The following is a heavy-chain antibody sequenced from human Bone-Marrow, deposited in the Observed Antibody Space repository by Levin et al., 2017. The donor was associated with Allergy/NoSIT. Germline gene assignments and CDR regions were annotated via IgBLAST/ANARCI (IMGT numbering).Heavy chain of an antibody. V-gene: IGHV1-69*13. CDR3: ATTMVGANNGLDV. J-gene: IGHJ6*02. CDR2: IVPILGTP. Sequence: PTASVKVSCKASGGGFRGYAFAWVRQAPGQGLEWMGGIVPILGTPNYAQKNQGRVTILADESTSTAYMELSNLRSEDTATYYCATTMVGANNGLDVWGQGTTVTVSS. D-gene: IGHD1-26*01. CDR1: GGGFRGYA.